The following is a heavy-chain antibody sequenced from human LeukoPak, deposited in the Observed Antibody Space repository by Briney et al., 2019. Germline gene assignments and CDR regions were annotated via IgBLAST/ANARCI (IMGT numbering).Heavy chain of an antibody. V-gene: IGHV1-69*04. D-gene: IGHD2-15*01. Sequence: GASVKVSCKASGGTFSSYAISWVRQAPGQGLEWMGRIIPIFGIANYAQKFQGRVTITADKSTSTAYMELSSLRSEDTAVYYCARSGYCSGGSCRNWFNPWGQGTLVTVSS. CDR1: GGTFSSYA. CDR2: IIPIFGIA. CDR3: ARSGYCSGGSCRNWFNP. J-gene: IGHJ5*02.